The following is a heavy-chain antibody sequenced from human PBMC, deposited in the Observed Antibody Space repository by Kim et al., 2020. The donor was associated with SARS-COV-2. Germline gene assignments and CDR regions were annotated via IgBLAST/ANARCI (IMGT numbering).Heavy chain of an antibody. V-gene: IGHV1-8*01. J-gene: IGHJ4*02. CDR3: ARGELDYYDRWVY. D-gene: IGHD3-22*01. Sequence: SAQKFQGRVTMTRNTSISTAYMELSSLRSEDTAVYYCARGELDYYDRWVYWGQGTLVTVSS.